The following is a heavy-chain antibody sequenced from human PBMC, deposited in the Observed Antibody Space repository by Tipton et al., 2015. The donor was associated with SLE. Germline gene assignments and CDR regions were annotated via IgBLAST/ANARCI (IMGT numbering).Heavy chain of an antibody. V-gene: IGHV4-39*07. J-gene: IGHJ4*02. D-gene: IGHD1-1*01. CDR2: IYYDGNT. CDR3: ARFRREHQLVRLAWL. CDR1: GASIGSSSSS. Sequence: TLSLTCTVSGASIGSSSSSWAWIRQSPNKGLEWIGNIYYDGNTYYNPSLKSRVTISADTSENVFSLRLSSVTAADTAMYYCARFRREHQLVRLAWLWGQGTLVTVSS.